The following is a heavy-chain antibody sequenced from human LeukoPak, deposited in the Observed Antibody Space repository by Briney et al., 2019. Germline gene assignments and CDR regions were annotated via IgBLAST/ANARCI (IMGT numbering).Heavy chain of an antibody. D-gene: IGHD3-22*01. CDR3: ARGTYYYDSSGSWFDP. CDR1: GGTFSSYT. V-gene: IGHV1-69*02. CDR2: IIPILGIA. J-gene: IGHJ5*02. Sequence: SVKVSCKASGGTFSSYTISWVRQAPGQGLEWMGRIIPILGIANYAQKFQGRVTITADKSTSTAYMELSSLRSEDTAVYYYARGTYYYDSSGSWFDPWGQGTLVTVSS.